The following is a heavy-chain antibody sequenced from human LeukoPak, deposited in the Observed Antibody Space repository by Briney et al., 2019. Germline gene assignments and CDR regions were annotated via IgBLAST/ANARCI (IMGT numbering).Heavy chain of an antibody. Sequence: SETLSLTCAVYGGTISDHYWSWIRQPPGKGLEWIGEINHSGSTNYNPSLKSRVTISVDTSKNQFSLKLSSVTAADTAVYYCARGRAGNYWGQGTLVTVSS. CDR1: GGTISDHY. D-gene: IGHD6-19*01. V-gene: IGHV4-34*01. CDR3: ARGRAGNY. J-gene: IGHJ4*02. CDR2: INHSGST.